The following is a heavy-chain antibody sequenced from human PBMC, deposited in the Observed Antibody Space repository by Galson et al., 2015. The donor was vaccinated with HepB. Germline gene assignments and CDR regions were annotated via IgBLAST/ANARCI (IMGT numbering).Heavy chain of an antibody. J-gene: IGHJ4*02. CDR1: GFSLSTSGVG. CDR3: AHRRYSSSWYDFDY. CDR2: IYWDDDK. V-gene: IGHV2-5*02. Sequence: PALVKPTQTLTLTCTFSGFSLSTSGVGVGWIRQPPGKALEWLALIYWDDDKRYSPSLKRRLTVTKDTSKNQVVLTMTNLDPVDTGTYYCAHRRYSSSWYDFDYWGQGTQVTVSS. D-gene: IGHD6-13*01.